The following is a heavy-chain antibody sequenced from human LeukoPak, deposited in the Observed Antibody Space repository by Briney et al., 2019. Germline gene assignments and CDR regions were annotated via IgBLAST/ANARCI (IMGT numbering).Heavy chain of an antibody. J-gene: IGHJ3*01. D-gene: IGHD1-26*01. CDR3: AREGFAATPVSC. V-gene: IGHV3-74*01. CDR2: INSDGSST. CDR1: GFTFSSYG. Sequence: GGSLRLSCAASGFTFSSYGMYWVRQAPGKGLVWVSRINSDGSSTSYADSVKGRFTISRDNAKNTLYLQMNSLRAEDTAVYYCAREGFAATPVSCWGQGTMVTVSS.